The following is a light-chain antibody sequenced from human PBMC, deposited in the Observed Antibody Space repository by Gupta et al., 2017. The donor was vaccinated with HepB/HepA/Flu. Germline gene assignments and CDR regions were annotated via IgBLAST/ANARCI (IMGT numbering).Light chain of an antibody. Sequence: QSALTHPASVSGSPGQSISLSCTGTSSDIGGYNYVSWYQQHPGNAPKLMIYDVNNRPSGVSSRFSGSKSGNTASLTISGLQAEDEADYYCSSYTNSDPVVFGGGTKLTVL. CDR3: SSYTNSDPVV. V-gene: IGLV2-14*03. J-gene: IGLJ2*01. CDR1: SSDIGGYNY. CDR2: DVN.